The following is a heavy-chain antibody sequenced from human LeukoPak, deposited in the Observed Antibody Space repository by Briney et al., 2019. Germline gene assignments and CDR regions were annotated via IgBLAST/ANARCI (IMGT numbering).Heavy chain of an antibody. CDR2: IIPILGIA. J-gene: IGHJ4*02. V-gene: IGHV1-69*04. Sequence: SVKVSCKASGGTFSSYTISWVRQAPGQGLEWMGRIIPILGIANYAQKLQGRVTMTTDTSTSTAYMELRSLRSDDTAVYYCARDSPTTVTTFDYWGQGTLVTVSS. CDR3: ARDSPTTVTTFDY. CDR1: GGTFSSYT. D-gene: IGHD4-17*01.